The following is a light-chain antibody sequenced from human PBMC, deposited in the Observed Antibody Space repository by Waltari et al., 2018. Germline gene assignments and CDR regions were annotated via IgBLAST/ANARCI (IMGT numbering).Light chain of an antibody. CDR1: KSVSSSY. V-gene: IGKV3-20*01. Sequence: EIVLTQSPGTLSLTPGERATLSCRARKSVSSSYLARYQQKPGQAPRLLIYGASSRATGIPDRFSGSGSGTDFTLTISRLEPEDFAVYYCQQYGSSLLFTFGPGTKVDIK. CDR2: GAS. CDR3: QQYGSSLLFT. J-gene: IGKJ3*01.